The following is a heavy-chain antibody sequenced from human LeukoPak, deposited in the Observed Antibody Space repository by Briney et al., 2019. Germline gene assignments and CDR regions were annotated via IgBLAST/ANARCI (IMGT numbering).Heavy chain of an antibody. D-gene: IGHD4-17*01. V-gene: IGHV4-34*01. CDR1: GGSFSGYY. CDR3: ATFDYGDAFDI. Sequence: SETLSLTCAVYGGSFSGYYWSWIRQPPGKGLEWIGEINHSGSTNYNSSLKSRVTISVDTSKNQFSLKLSSVTAADTAVYYCATFDYGDAFDIWGQGTMVTVSS. CDR2: INHSGST. J-gene: IGHJ3*02.